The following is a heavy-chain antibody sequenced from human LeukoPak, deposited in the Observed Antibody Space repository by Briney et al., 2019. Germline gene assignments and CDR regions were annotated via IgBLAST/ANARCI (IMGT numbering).Heavy chain of an antibody. CDR2: ISAYNGNT. Sequence: GASVKVSSKASGYTFTSYGISWVRQAPGQGLEWMGWISAYNGNTNYAQKLQGRVTMTTDTSTSTAYMELRSLRSDDTAVYYCARGLEVDFWSGYYWFNLYFDYWGQGTLVTVSS. CDR1: GYTFTSYG. D-gene: IGHD3-3*01. CDR3: ARGLEVDFWSGYYWFNLYFDY. J-gene: IGHJ4*02. V-gene: IGHV1-18*01.